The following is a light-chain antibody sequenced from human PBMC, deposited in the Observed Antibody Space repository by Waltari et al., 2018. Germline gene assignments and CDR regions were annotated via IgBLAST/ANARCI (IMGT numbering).Light chain of an antibody. CDR2: GAY. J-gene: IGKJ1*01. CDR1: QSVNTY. CDR3: QHHVRLPAT. Sequence: ERAPLACGASQSVNTYLAWYQQKPGQAPRLLIYGAYTRAAGIPDRFSGSGFGTDFSLTISRLEAEDFAVYYCQHHVRLPATFGQGTKVEIK. V-gene: IGKV3-20*01.